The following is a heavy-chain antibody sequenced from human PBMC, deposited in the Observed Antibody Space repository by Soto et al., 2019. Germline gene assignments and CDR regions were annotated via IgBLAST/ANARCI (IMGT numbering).Heavy chain of an antibody. CDR1: GGTFSRYA. CDR3: ASRSYDFWSGPAHYYYGMDV. D-gene: IGHD3-3*01. J-gene: IGHJ6*02. CDR2: IIPIFGTA. Sequence: RASVKVSCKASGGTFSRYAISWVRQAPGQGLEWMGGIIPIFGTANYAQKFQGRVTITADKSTSTAYMELSSLRSEDTAVYYCASRSYDFWSGPAHYYYGMDVWGQGTTVTVSS. V-gene: IGHV1-69*06.